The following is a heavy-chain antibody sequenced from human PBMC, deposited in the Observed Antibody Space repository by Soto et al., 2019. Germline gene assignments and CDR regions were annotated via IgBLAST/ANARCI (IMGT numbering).Heavy chain of an antibody. V-gene: IGHV1-69*13. CDR3: ARARRTYYDILTGFPGRDYHYYGMDV. Sequence: SVKVSCKASGGTFSSYAISWVRQAPGQGLEWMGGIIPIFGTANYAQKFQGRVTITADESTSTAYMELSSLRSEDTAVYYCARARRTYYDILTGFPGRDYHYYGMDVWGQGTTVTVSS. CDR2: IIPIFGTA. D-gene: IGHD3-9*01. J-gene: IGHJ6*02. CDR1: GGTFSSYA.